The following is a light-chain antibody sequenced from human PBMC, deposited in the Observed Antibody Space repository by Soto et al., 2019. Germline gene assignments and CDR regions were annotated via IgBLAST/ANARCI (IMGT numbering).Light chain of an antibody. V-gene: IGLV1-44*01. Sequence: QSVLTQPPSASGTPGQRVTISCSGSSSNIGSNTVNWYQQLPGTAPKVLIYSDNQRPSWVPDRFSASKSGTSASLAISGLQSEDEADYYCAAWDDSLNGFVFGTGTKLTVL. CDR1: SSNIGSNT. J-gene: IGLJ1*01. CDR2: SDN. CDR3: AAWDDSLNGFV.